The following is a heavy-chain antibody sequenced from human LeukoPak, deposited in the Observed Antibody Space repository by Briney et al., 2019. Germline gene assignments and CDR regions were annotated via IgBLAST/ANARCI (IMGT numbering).Heavy chain of an antibody. V-gene: IGHV3-7*01. Sequence: GGSLRLSCAASGFTFSGYWMSWVRQAPGKGLEWVANIKQDGSEKYYVDSVKGRFTISRDNAKNSLYLQMNSLSAEDTAVYYCARGVDSSGSDAFDVWGQGTMVTVSS. CDR3: ARGVDSSGSDAFDV. J-gene: IGHJ3*01. CDR2: IKQDGSEK. CDR1: GFTFSGYW. D-gene: IGHD3-22*01.